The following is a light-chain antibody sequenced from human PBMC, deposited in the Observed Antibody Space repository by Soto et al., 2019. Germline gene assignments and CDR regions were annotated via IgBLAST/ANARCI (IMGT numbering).Light chain of an antibody. CDR1: MTIGSW. V-gene: IGKV1-27*01. Sequence: SGTATFLAVMTIGSWLAWYPPKPGKGPKLLIYDASTLQSGVPSRFSGSGSGTDFTLTISSLQPEDVATYYCQEYNSALRTYAQGTKVDI. CDR2: DAS. CDR3: QEYNSALRT. J-gene: IGKJ1*01.